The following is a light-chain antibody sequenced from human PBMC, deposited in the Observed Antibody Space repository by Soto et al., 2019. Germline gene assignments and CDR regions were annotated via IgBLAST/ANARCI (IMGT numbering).Light chain of an antibody. V-gene: IGKV2-30*02. CDR1: QSLVHSDGIAY. CDR2: KVS. Sequence: DVVMTHSPLSLPVTLGQPASISFRSKQSLVHSDGIAYFSWFQQRPGRSPRRLIYKVSNRDSGVPARFSGSGSGTDFALKISRVEAEDVGVYYCMQGTHWPITFGQGTRLEIK. J-gene: IGKJ5*01. CDR3: MQGTHWPIT.